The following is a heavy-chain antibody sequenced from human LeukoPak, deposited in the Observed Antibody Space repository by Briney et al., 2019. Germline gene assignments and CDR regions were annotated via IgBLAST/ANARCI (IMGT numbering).Heavy chain of an antibody. J-gene: IGHJ4*02. CDR3: TRYSGRTDY. Sequence: GGSLRLSCTSSGFTFGTYAVSWFRQAPGKGLEWVAFIRSKTFGGTTEYAASVKGRSTISRDDSKSIAYLQMNSLKTEDTAVYYCTRYSGRTDYWGQGTLVSVSS. CDR2: IRSKTFGGTT. V-gene: IGHV3-49*03. D-gene: IGHD5-18*01. CDR1: GFTFGTYA.